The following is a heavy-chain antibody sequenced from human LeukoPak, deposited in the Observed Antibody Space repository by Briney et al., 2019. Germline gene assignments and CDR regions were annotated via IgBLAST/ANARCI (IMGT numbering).Heavy chain of an antibody. CDR3: AKTYYDFWSGPPRAFDI. J-gene: IGHJ3*02. Sequence: GGSLRLSCAVSGLTFSNAWMSWVCQAPGKGLEWLGRIKSKTNGETTDYAAPVKGRFTISRDDSKNTVYLQMNSLRAEDTAVYYCAKTYYDFWSGPPRAFDIWGQGTMVTVSS. CDR1: GLTFSNAW. V-gene: IGHV3-15*01. CDR2: IKSKTNGETT. D-gene: IGHD3-3*01.